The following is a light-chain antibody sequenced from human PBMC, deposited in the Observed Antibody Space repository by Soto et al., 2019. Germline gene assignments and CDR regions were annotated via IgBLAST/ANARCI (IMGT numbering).Light chain of an antibody. Sequence: SALTQPPSASGSPVQSGAISYTGTSSDVGGYNYVSWYQQHPGKAPKLMIYEVNKRPSGVPDRFSGSKSGNTASLTVSGLQAEDEADYYCSSYAGSSNVFGTGTKVTVL. V-gene: IGLV2-8*01. CDR2: EVN. J-gene: IGLJ1*01. CDR1: SSDVGGYNY. CDR3: SSYAGSSNV.